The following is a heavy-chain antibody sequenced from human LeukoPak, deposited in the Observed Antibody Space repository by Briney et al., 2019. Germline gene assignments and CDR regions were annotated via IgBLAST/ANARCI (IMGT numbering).Heavy chain of an antibody. J-gene: IGHJ6*02. D-gene: IGHD3-10*01. V-gene: IGHV4-34*01. CDR3: ARGPYNSGSYYSPHYYYYYGMDV. Sequence: SETLSLTCAGYGGTFSGYYWSWLRQAPGKGLEWIGEINHGGSTNYKPSLKSRVTKSVDTSKNQFSLKLSSVTTADTAVYYCARGPYNSGSYYSPHYYYYYGMDVWGQGPTVTVSS. CDR1: GGTFSGYY. CDR2: INHGGST.